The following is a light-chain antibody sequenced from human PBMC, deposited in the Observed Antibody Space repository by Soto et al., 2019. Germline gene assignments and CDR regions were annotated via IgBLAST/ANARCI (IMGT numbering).Light chain of an antibody. CDR3: QQSRSTPLT. Sequence: DIQMTQSPASLSASLGDRVTITCRASQSVGTSLNWYHQKPGRAPRLLIYAASSLQSGVPSRFVGRGSGTDFTLTISSLQPEDFATYYCQQSRSTPLTFGGGTKVQIK. J-gene: IGKJ4*01. CDR2: AAS. V-gene: IGKV1-39*01. CDR1: QSVGTS.